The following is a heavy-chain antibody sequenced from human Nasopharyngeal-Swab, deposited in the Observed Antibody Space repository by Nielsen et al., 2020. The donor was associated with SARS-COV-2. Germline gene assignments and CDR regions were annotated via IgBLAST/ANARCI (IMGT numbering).Heavy chain of an antibody. Sequence: GGSLRLSCAASGFTFDDYTMHWVRQAPGKGLEWVSLISWDGGSTYYANSVKCRFTISRDNSKNSLYLQMNSLRTEDTALYYCAKDVGDSLYYFDYWGQGTLVTVSS. V-gene: IGHV3-43*01. D-gene: IGHD4-17*01. CDR2: ISWDGGST. J-gene: IGHJ4*02. CDR3: AKDVGDSLYYFDY. CDR1: GFTFDDYT.